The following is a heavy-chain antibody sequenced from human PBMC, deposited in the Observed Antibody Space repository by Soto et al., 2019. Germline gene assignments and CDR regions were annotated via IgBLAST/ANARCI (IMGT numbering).Heavy chain of an antibody. Sequence: PXVSLRLSCVASGFDFSDFHISWVRQAPGKGLEWISYISSSLGHTDYAESVKGRFTISRDNAKSSVFLEMSDLRSDDTAVYYCAANWNFGLNFWGQGTPVTVSS. CDR2: ISSSLGHT. CDR3: AANWNFGLNF. CDR1: GFDFSDFH. V-gene: IGHV3-11*03. J-gene: IGHJ4*02. D-gene: IGHD1-1*01.